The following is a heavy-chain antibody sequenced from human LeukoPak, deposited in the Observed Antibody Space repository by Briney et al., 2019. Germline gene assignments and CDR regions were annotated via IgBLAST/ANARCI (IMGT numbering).Heavy chain of an antibody. J-gene: IGHJ3*02. CDR3: AGGYSYGYVMNAFDI. V-gene: IGHV3-48*01. CDR1: GFTFSSYS. Sequence: GGSLRLPCAASGFTFSSYSMNWVRQAPGKGLEWVSYISSSSTTIYYADSVKGRFTISRDNAKNSLYLQMNSLRAEDTAVYYCAGGYSYGYVMNAFDIWGQGTMVTVSS. D-gene: IGHD5-18*01. CDR2: ISSSSTTI.